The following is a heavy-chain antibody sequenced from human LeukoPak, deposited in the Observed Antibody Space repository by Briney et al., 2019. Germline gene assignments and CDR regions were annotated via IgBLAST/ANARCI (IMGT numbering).Heavy chain of an antibody. V-gene: IGHV4-39*07. CDR2: IYYSGST. Sequence: SETLSLTCTVSGGSISSSSYYWGWIRQPPGKGLEWIGSIYYSGSTYYNPSLKSRVTISVDTSKNQFSLKLSSVTAADTAVYYCARGPPGIPKYSGSLRPFDYWGQGTLVTVSS. CDR3: ARGPPGIPKYSGSLRPFDY. CDR1: GGSISSSSYY. D-gene: IGHD1-26*01. J-gene: IGHJ4*02.